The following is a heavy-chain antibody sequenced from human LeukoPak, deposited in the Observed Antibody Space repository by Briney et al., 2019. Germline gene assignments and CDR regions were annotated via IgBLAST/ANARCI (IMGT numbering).Heavy chain of an antibody. CDR3: ATWLRALEY. J-gene: IGHJ4*02. CDR1: GFTFSSYA. D-gene: IGHD5-12*01. Sequence: PGGSLRLSCAASGFTFSSYAMSWVRQAPGKGLEWVSAISGSGGSTYHADSVKGRITISRDNAKNSVYLQMNSLRDEDTAVYYCATWLRALEYWGQGTLVTVSS. CDR2: ISGSGGST. V-gene: IGHV3-23*01.